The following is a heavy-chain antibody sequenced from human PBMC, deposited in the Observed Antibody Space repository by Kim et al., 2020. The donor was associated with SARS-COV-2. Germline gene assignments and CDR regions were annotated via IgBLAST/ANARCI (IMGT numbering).Heavy chain of an antibody. V-gene: IGHV3-48*02. CDR3: ASDGIGANPGDAFSI. Sequence: GGYLRLYCAASGFTFNTHSMNWVRQAPGKGMEWLSYTNSNGAMIYYAGSVKGRFTISRDNAKHSLSLQMDSLRDDNTAMYYCASDGIGANPGDAFSIWGQGTMFTVSS. CDR2: TNSNGAMI. J-gene: IGHJ3*02. D-gene: IGHD1-26*01. CDR1: GFTFNTHS.